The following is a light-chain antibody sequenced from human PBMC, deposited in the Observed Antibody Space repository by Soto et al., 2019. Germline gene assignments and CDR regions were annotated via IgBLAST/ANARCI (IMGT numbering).Light chain of an antibody. J-gene: IGLJ1*01. Sequence: QSALTQPRSVSGSPGQSVTISCTGTSSDVGRYKYVSWYQQHPGQAPRLMIYDVSERPSGVPDRFSGSKSGNTASLTISGLQAEDEADYYCCSYTSSSTPWVFGTGTKVTVL. CDR2: DVS. V-gene: IGLV2-11*01. CDR1: SSDVGRYKY. CDR3: CSYTSSSTPWV.